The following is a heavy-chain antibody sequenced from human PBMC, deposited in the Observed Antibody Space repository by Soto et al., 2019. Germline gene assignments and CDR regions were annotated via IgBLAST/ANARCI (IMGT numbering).Heavy chain of an antibody. CDR1: GDTFSSYA. CDR2: IIPILGTA. V-gene: IGHV1-69*01. D-gene: IGHD2-2*01. CDR3: ARGVVPAAKEEYYFEY. J-gene: IGHJ4*02. Sequence: QVQLVQSGAEVKKPGSSVKVSCKASGDTFSSYAISWVRQSPGQGLEWMGGIIPILGTANYAQKFQGRVTITTDESTSTAYRHLSSLRSENTAVYYCARGVVPAAKEEYYFEYWGQGTLVTDSS.